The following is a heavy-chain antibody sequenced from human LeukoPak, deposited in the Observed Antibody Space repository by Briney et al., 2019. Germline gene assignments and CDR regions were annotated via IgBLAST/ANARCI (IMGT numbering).Heavy chain of an antibody. D-gene: IGHD6-19*01. CDR3: ARRSGIAVAGAFDY. V-gene: IGHV3-9*01. Sequence: GGSLRLSCAASGFTFDDYAMHWVRQAPGKGLQWVSGISWNGATIYYADSVKGRFTISRDNAKNSLYLQMNSLRAEDTAVYYCARRSGIAVAGAFDYWGQGTLVTVSS. J-gene: IGHJ4*02. CDR1: GFTFDDYA. CDR2: ISWNGATI.